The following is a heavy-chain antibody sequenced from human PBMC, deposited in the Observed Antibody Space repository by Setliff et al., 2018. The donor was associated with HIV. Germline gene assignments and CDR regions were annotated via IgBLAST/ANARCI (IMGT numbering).Heavy chain of an antibody. CDR3: ARDYDYASGTYNWFDP. CDR2: INANTGNP. D-gene: IGHD3-10*01. CDR1: GYVFTTYV. V-gene: IGHV7-4-1*02. Sequence: SVKVSCKASGYVFTTYVINWVRQAPGRGLELMGWINANTGNPRYAPGFTGRFVFSLDTSATTAHLQINGLKTDDTAVYYCARDYDYASGTYNWFDPWGQGTLVTVS. J-gene: IGHJ5*02.